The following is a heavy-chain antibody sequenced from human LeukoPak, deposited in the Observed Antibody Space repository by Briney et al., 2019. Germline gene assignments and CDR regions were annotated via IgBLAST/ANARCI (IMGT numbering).Heavy chain of an antibody. CDR1: GGSISGYY. J-gene: IGHJ4*02. D-gene: IGHD6-13*01. CDR3: ARDGTAAAGTFDY. CDR2: IYNSGST. V-gene: IGHV4-4*07. Sequence: SETLSLTCTVSGGSISGYYWSWIRQPAGKGLEWIGRIYNSGSTNYNPSLKSRVMMSVDTSKNQFSLKLSSVTAADTAVYYCARDGTAAAGTFDYWGQGTLVTVSS.